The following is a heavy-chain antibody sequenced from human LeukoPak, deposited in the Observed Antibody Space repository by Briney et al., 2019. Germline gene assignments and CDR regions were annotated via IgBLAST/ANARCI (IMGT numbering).Heavy chain of an antibody. J-gene: IGHJ4*02. CDR3: ARGRRVADLED. CDR2: IRYDGSNE. Sequence: GRSLRLSCAASGFTFSNYAMHWVRQAPGKGLEWVAFIRYDGSNEYYADSVKGRFTISRDNSKNTLYLQMNSLRAEDTAVYYCARGRRVADLEDWGQGTLITVSS. D-gene: IGHD6-19*01. V-gene: IGHV3-33*01. CDR1: GFTFSNYA.